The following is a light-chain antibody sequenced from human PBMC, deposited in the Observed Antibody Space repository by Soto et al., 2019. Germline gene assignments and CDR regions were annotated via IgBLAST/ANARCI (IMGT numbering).Light chain of an antibody. V-gene: IGKV3-11*01. Sequence: EIVLXQXPXTLSLSPGERATLSCRASQSVSSYLAWYQQKPGQAPRLLISDASNRATGIPARFSGSGSGTDFTLTVSSLEPEDFAVYYCQQRRDWPLTFGGGTKVEI. CDR1: QSVSSY. CDR3: QQRRDWPLT. J-gene: IGKJ4*01. CDR2: DAS.